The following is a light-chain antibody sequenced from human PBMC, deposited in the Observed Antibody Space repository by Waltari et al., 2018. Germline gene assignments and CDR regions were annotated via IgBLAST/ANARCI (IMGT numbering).Light chain of an antibody. Sequence: DIQMTQSPSSLSASVGYILPITCRASQNIDKYVSWYQQKPGKAPDLLIPSASTLQSNVPSRFSGSGSGTEFTLIINSLQPEDFGTYFCQQCYGLPYTFGQGTKVEI. J-gene: IGKJ2*01. CDR2: SAS. V-gene: IGKV1-39*01. CDR1: QNIDKY. CDR3: QQCYGLPYT.